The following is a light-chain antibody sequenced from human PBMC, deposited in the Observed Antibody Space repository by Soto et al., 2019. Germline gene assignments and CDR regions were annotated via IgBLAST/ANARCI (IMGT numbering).Light chain of an antibody. CDR1: QSISSY. J-gene: IGKJ5*01. V-gene: IGKV1-39*01. CDR2: AAS. Sequence: DIKMTQSPSSLSASVGYRVTITLRASQSISSYLNWYQQKPGKAPKLLIYAASSLQSGVPARFSGSGSGTDFTLTISSLQPEDFVTYYCQQSYSTPITFGQGTRLE. CDR3: QQSYSTPIT.